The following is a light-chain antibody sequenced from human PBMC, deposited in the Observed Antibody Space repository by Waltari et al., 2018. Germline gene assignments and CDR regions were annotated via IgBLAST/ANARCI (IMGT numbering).Light chain of an antibody. Sequence: ETLMTQSPAPLSVSPGERVTLSCRASQSFTTNLAWYQQKPGQAPRLLIYRASTRATGVPARFSGSGSGTEFTLTINALQSEDFAVYYCHQYNNWPPNTFGQGTLLEIK. CDR1: QSFTTN. V-gene: IGKV3-15*01. CDR2: RAS. CDR3: HQYNNWPPNT. J-gene: IGKJ2*01.